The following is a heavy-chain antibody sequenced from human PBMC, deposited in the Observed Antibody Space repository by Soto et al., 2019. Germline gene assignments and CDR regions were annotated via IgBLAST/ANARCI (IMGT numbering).Heavy chain of an antibody. J-gene: IGHJ3*02. D-gene: IGHD3-3*01. Sequence: GGSLRLSCAASGFTFSSYWMSWVRQAPGKGLEWVANIKQDGSEKYYVDSVKGRFTISRDNAKNSLYLQMNSLRAEDTAVYCCASGHYDFWSGYAHAFDIWGQGTMVTVSS. CDR3: ASGHYDFWSGYAHAFDI. CDR2: IKQDGSEK. V-gene: IGHV3-7*01. CDR1: GFTFSSYW.